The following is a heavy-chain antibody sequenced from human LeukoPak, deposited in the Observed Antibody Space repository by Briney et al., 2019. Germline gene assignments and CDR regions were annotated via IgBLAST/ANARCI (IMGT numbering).Heavy chain of an antibody. CDR2: IYYSGST. J-gene: IGHJ4*02. D-gene: IGHD6-19*01. CDR3: ARARSSGWYETPYFDY. Sequence: PSETLSLTCTVSGGSISSYYWSWIRQPPGKGLEWIGYIYYSGSTNYNPSLKSRVTISVDTSKNQFSLKLSSVTAADTAVYYCARARSSGWYETPYFDYWGQGTLVTVSS. CDR1: GGSISSYY. V-gene: IGHV4-59*01.